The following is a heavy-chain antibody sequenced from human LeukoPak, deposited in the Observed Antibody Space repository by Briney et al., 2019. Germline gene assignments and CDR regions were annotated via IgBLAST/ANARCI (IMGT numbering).Heavy chain of an antibody. J-gene: IGHJ4*02. CDR3: AKDRPNYGEFDY. V-gene: IGHV3-23*01. CDR1: GFTSSSYA. CDR2: ISGSGGST. D-gene: IGHD4-17*01. Sequence: PGGTLRLSCAASGFTSSSYAMSWVRQAPGKGLEWVSAISGSGGSTYYADSVKGRFTISRDNSKNTLYLQMNSLRAEDTAVYYCAKDRPNYGEFDYWGQGTLVTVSS.